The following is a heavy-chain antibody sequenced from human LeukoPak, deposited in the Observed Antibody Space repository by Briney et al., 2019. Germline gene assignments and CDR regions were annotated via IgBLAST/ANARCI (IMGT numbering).Heavy chain of an antibody. CDR2: INHSGST. CDR1: GGSFSGYY. D-gene: IGHD6-19*01. CDR3: ARRGYSSGWLGFDY. Sequence: SETLSLTCAVHGGSFSGYYWSWIRQPPGKGLEWIGEINHSGSTNYNPSLKSRVTISVDTSKNQFSLKLSSVTAADTAVYYCARRGYSSGWLGFDYWGQGTLVTVSS. V-gene: IGHV4-34*01. J-gene: IGHJ4*02.